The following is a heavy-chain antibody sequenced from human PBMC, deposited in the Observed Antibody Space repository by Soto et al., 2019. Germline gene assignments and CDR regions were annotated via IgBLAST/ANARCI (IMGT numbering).Heavy chain of an antibody. Sequence: QEQLVESGGGVVLPGRSLRLSCAASGFTFNTFGMHWVRQAPGKGLEWVAVISYDGSDKYYSDSVRGRFTISRDNSMNTLDLQMNRLRAADTDVYSCAKSPTCYCSSYHCYKYYFDYLGQGTLVTVSS. CDR1: GFTFNTFG. J-gene: IGHJ4*02. V-gene: IGHV3-30*18. D-gene: IGHD2-2*01. CDR2: ISYDGSDK. CDR3: AKSPTCYCSSYHCYKYYFDY.